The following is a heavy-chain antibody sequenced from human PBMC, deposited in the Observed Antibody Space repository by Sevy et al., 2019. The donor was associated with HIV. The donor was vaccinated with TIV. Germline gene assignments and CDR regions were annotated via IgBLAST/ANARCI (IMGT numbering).Heavy chain of an antibody. CDR3: ARGKLDYGDYYYFDY. D-gene: IGHD4-17*01. Sequence: GGSLRLSCAASGFTVSTKYMSWVRQAPGKGLEWVSVIYSAHSTYYTDSVKGRFTISRDNSKNTLYLQMNSLRAEDTAVYYFARGKLDYGDYYYFDYWGQVTLVTVSS. CDR2: IYSAHST. V-gene: IGHV3-53*01. CDR1: GFTVSTKY. J-gene: IGHJ4*02.